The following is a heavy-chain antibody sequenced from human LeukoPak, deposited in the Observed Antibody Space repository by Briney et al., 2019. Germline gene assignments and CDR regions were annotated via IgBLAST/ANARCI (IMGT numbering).Heavy chain of an antibody. CDR1: GYTFSNYG. Sequence: ASVKVSCKASGYTFSNYGMSWVRQAPGQGLERMGWINGHNGNTKYAQKVQGRVTMTTDTSTTTAFLELRSLRSEDTAVYYCARDTSSGWYFFEYWGQGTLITVSS. D-gene: IGHD6-19*01. V-gene: IGHV1-18*01. J-gene: IGHJ4*02. CDR2: INGHNGNT. CDR3: ARDTSSGWYFFEY.